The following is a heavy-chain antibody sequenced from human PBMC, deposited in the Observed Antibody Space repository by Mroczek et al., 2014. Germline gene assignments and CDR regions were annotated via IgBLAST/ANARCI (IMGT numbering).Heavy chain of an antibody. J-gene: IGHJ6*02. Sequence: QVQLQESGPGLVKPSETLSLTCTVSGGSISSYYWSWIRQPPGKGLEWIGYIYYSGSTNYNPSLKSRVTISVDTSKNQFSLKLSSVTAADTAVYYCAREKSLPYYYYGMDVWGQGTTVTVSS. CDR2: IYYSGST. CDR3: AREKSLPYYYYGMDV. V-gene: IGHV4-59*12. CDR1: GGSISSYY.